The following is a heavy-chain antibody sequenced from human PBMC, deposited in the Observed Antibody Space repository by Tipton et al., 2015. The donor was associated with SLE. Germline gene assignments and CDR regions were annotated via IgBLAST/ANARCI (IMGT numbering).Heavy chain of an antibody. D-gene: IGHD3-22*01. CDR2: IRSKAYGGTT. CDR1: GFTFGDYA. CDR3: TRALNYYDSSGYYNY. Sequence: SLRLSCTASGFTFGDYAMSWVRQAPGKGLEWVGFIRSKAYGGTTEYAPSVKGRFTISRDDSKSIAYLQMNSLKTEDTAVYYCTRALNYYDSSGYYNYWGQGTLVTVSS. V-gene: IGHV3-49*04. J-gene: IGHJ4*02.